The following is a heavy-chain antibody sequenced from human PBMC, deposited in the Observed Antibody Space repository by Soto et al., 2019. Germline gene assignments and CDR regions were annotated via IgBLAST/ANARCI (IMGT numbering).Heavy chain of an antibody. D-gene: IGHD6-19*01. V-gene: IGHV3-30*18. CDR3: AKDVSVTAVAGSPLDY. CDR1: GFTFSSYG. Sequence: QVQLVESGGGVVQPGRSLRLSCAASGFTFSSYGMHWVRQAPGKGLEWMALISYDGSIKYYVDSVKGRFTISRDNSKNSLYLQMNSLRVEDTAAYYCAKDVSVTAVAGSPLDYWGQGALVTVSS. J-gene: IGHJ4*02. CDR2: ISYDGSIK.